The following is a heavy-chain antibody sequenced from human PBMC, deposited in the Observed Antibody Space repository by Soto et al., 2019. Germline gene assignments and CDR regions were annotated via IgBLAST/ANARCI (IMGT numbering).Heavy chain of an antibody. CDR1: GFTFSGYW. V-gene: IGHV3-74*01. CDR3: ARAYEYGDYRYFQH. D-gene: IGHD4-17*01. Sequence: EVQLVEAGGGVVQPGGSRRLSCAASGFTFSGYWMYWVRQAPGEGLVWVSGINSDGSRTNYADSVKGRFTISRDNAKNTLYLQMNSLRVEDTALYYCARAYEYGDYRYFQHWGQGTLVNVPS. CDR2: INSDGSRT. J-gene: IGHJ1*01.